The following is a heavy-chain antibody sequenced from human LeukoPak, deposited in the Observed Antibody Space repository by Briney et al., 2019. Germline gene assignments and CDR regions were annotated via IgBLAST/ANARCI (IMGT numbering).Heavy chain of an antibody. CDR3: ARDRAGLAVASDS. D-gene: IGHD6-19*01. Sequence: SVKVSCKASGGTFSSYAISWVRQAPGQGLEWMGRIIPILGIANYAQKFQCRVTITADKSTSTAYMELSSLRSEDTAVYYCARDRAGLAVASDSWGQGTLVTVSS. V-gene: IGHV1-69*04. CDR1: GGTFSSYA. J-gene: IGHJ4*02. CDR2: IIPILGIA.